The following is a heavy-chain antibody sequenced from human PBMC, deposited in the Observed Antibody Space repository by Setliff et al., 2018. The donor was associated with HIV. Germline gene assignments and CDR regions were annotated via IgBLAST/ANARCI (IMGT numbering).Heavy chain of an antibody. CDR2: ITSSGSTI. Sequence: GGSLRLSCAASGSTFSDYYMSWIRQAPGKGLEWVSYITSSGSTIYYADSVKGRFTVSRDNAKNSVFLQMNRLRGEDTGVYYCARDPRVDAFDLWGRGTVVTVSS. CDR1: GSTFSDYY. V-gene: IGHV3-11*04. CDR3: ARDPRVDAFDL. D-gene: IGHD3-3*02. J-gene: IGHJ4*03.